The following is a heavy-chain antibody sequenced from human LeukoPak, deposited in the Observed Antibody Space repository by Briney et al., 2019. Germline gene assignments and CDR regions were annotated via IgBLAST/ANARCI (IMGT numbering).Heavy chain of an antibody. CDR1: GYTFTSYY. CDR2: INPSGGST. D-gene: IGHD1-26*01. Sequence: ASVKVSCKASGYTFTSYYTHWVRQAPGQGLGWRGIINPSGGSTSYAQKFQGRVTMTRDTSTSTVYLDLSSLRSEDMAVDYCAAQRIGSTFDMDVWGQGTTVTVSS. V-gene: IGHV1-46*01. J-gene: IGHJ6*02. CDR3: AAQRIGSTFDMDV.